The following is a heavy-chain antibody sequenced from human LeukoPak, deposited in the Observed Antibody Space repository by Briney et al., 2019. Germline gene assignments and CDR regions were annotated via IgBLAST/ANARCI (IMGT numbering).Heavy chain of an antibody. CDR2: IRYDGSNK. J-gene: IGHJ6*02. CDR1: GFTFSSYG. V-gene: IGHV3-30*02. D-gene: IGHD6-13*01. Sequence: GGSLRLSCAASGFTFSSYGMHWVRQAPGKGLEWVAFIRYDGSNKYYADSVKGRFTISRDNSKNTLYLQMNSLRAEDTAVYYRARDRSSSSWHRPYYYYGMDVWGQGTTVTVSS. CDR3: ARDRSSSSWHRPYYYYGMDV.